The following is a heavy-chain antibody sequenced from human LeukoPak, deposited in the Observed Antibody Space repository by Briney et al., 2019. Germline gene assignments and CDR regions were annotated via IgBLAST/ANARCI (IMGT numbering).Heavy chain of an antibody. V-gene: IGHV5-51*01. J-gene: IGHJ6*02. CDR3: ARRDGYCSSTSCYADYYYGMDV. CDR1: GYSFTSYW. D-gene: IGHD2-2*01. Sequence: GESLQTSCQGSGYSFTSYWIGWVRQMPGKGLEWMGIIYPGDSDTTYSPSFQGQVTISADKSISTAYLQWSSLKASDTAMYYCARRDGYCSSTSCYADYYYGMDVWGQGTTVTVSS. CDR2: IYPGDSDT.